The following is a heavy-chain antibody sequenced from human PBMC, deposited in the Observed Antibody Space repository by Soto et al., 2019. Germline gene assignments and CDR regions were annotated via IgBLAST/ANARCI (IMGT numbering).Heavy chain of an antibody. CDR1: GFTFSNSA. V-gene: IGHV3-23*01. Sequence: GGSLRLSCAASGFTFSNSAMSWVRQAPGKGLEWVSAISGSGGSTYYADSMKGRFTISRDNSKSTLYLQMNSLRVEDTAVYYCAGGSSWTRVDYWGQGTLVTV. D-gene: IGHD6-13*01. CDR2: ISGSGGST. CDR3: AGGSSWTRVDY. J-gene: IGHJ4*02.